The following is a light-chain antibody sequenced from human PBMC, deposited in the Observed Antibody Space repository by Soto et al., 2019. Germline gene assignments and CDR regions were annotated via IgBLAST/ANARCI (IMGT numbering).Light chain of an antibody. V-gene: IGLV3-21*04. Sequence: SYELTQPPSVSVAPGKTATITCGGNNIGSESVHWYQQRPGQAPVLVISYDSDRPSGIPERFSGSNSGNMATLTISRVEAGDEADYYCQVWDTNVVFGGGTKLTVL. J-gene: IGLJ2*01. CDR1: NIGSES. CDR3: QVWDTNVV. CDR2: YDS.